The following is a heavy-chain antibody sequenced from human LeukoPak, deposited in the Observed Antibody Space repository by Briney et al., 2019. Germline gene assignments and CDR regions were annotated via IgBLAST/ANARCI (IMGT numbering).Heavy chain of an antibody. D-gene: IGHD2-2*01. J-gene: IGHJ5*02. Sequence: SQTLSLTCTVSGGSISSGDYYWSWIRQPPGEGLEWIGYIYYSGSTYYNPSLKSRVTISVDTSKNQFSLKLSSVTAADTAVYYCASEIVVVPAAGPGVNNWFDPWGQGTLVTVSS. CDR2: IYYSGST. CDR3: ASEIVVVPAAGPGVNNWFDP. CDR1: GGSISSGDYY. V-gene: IGHV4-30-4*08.